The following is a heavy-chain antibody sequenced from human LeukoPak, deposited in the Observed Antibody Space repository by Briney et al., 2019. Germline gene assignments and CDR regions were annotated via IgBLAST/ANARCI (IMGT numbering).Heavy chain of an antibody. CDR1: GFTFSSYA. CDR3: AKGSPPYYDFWSGYYFDY. CDR2: ISGSGGST. Sequence: GGSLRLSCAASGFTFSSYAMSWVRQAPGKGLEWVSAISGSGGSTYYADSVKGRFTISRDNSKNTLYLQMNSLRAEDTAVYYCAKGSPPYYDFWSGYYFDYWGQGTLVTVSS. J-gene: IGHJ4*02. V-gene: IGHV3-23*01. D-gene: IGHD3-3*01.